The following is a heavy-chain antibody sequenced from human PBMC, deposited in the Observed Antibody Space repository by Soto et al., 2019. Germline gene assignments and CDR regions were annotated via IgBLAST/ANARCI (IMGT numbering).Heavy chain of an antibody. Sequence: GGSLRLSCAASGFTFSSYGMHWVRQAPGKGLEWVAVISYDGSNKNYADYVKGRFTISRDNSKNTLYLQMNSLRFEDTAVYYCAKKVPGSNPLDSWGQGALVTVSS. D-gene: IGHD1-1*01. CDR3: AKKVPGSNPLDS. CDR2: ISYDGSNK. J-gene: IGHJ4*02. V-gene: IGHV3-30*18. CDR1: GFTFSSYG.